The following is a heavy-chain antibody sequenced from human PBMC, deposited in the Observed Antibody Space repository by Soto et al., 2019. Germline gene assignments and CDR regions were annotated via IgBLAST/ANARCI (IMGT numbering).Heavy chain of an antibody. CDR1: GYTFTSYG. D-gene: IGHD2-2*01. CDR2: ISAYNGNT. V-gene: IGHV1-18*01. CDR3: ARVSRVVVPAAHGKFDP. J-gene: IGHJ5*02. Sequence: QVQLVQSGAEVKKPGASVKVSCKASGYTFTSYGISWVRQAPGQGLEWMGWISAYNGNTNYAQKLQGRVTMTTDTSTSTAYMELRRLRSDDTAVYYCARVSRVVVPAAHGKFDPWGQGTLVTVSS.